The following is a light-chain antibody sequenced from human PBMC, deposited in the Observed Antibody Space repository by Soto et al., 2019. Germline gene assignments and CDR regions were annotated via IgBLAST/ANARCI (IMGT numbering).Light chain of an antibody. CDR3: CSYAGNYVV. CDR2: EVS. J-gene: IGLJ2*01. V-gene: IGLV2-14*01. CDR1: SSDVGGYKY. Sequence: QSALTQPASVSGSPGQSITISCTGTSSDVGGYKYVSWYQQHPGKAPKLIIYEVSNRPSGVPDRFSGSKSGNTASLTISGLQTEDEGDYYCCSYAGNYVVFGGGTKLTVL.